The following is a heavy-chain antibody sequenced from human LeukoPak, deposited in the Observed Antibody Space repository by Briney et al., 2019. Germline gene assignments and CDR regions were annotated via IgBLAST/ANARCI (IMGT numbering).Heavy chain of an antibody. J-gene: IGHJ4*02. CDR2: ISSSGSTI. CDR1: GFTFSRYW. V-gene: IGHV3-11*01. Sequence: GGSLRLSCVASGFTFSRYWMSWIRQAPGKGLEWVSYISSSGSTIYYADSVKGRFTISRDNAKNSLYLQINSLRAEDTAVYYCARDLDLSAPQTPYYFDYWGQGTLVTVSS. CDR3: ARDLDLSAPQTPYYFDY.